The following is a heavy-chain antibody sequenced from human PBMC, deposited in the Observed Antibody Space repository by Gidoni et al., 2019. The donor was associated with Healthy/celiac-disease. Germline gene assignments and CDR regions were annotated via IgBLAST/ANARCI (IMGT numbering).Heavy chain of an antibody. J-gene: IGHJ6*04. D-gene: IGHD3-3*01. CDR3: AREGSEYYDFWSGYSLGHYYYYGMDV. V-gene: IGHV4-39*02. CDR2: IYYSGST. CDR1: GGSISSSSYY. Sequence: QLQLQESGPGLVKPSETLSLTCTVSGGSISSSSYYWGWIRQPTGKGLEWIGSIYYSGSTYYNPSLKSRVTISVDTSKNQFSLKLSSVTAADTAVYYCAREGSEYYDFWSGYSLGHYYYYGMDVWGKGTTVTVSS.